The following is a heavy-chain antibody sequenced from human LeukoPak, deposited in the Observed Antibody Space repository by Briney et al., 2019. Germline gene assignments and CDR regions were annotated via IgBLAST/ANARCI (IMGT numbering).Heavy chain of an antibody. V-gene: IGHV1-46*01. CDR3: ARDPAIGPYCGGDCYPYWYFDL. Sequence: ASVKVSCKASGYTFTSYYMHWVRQAPGQGLEWMGIINPSGGSTSYAQKFQGRVTMTRDMSTSTVYMELSSLRSEDTAVYYCARDPAIGPYCGGDCYPYWYFDLWGRGTLVTVSS. J-gene: IGHJ2*01. CDR2: INPSGGST. CDR1: GYTFTSYY. D-gene: IGHD2-21*02.